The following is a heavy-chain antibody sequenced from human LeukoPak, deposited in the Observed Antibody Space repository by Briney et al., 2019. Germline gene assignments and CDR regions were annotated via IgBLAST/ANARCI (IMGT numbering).Heavy chain of an antibody. D-gene: IGHD3-10*01. V-gene: IGHV3-48*02. CDR3: ARDKDTGSTPLLDY. CDR1: GFTFSSYS. J-gene: IGHJ4*02. CDR2: ISSSSSTI. Sequence: PWGSLRLSCAASGFTFSSYSMNWVRQAPGKGLEWVSYISSSSSTIYYADSVKGRFTISRDNAKNSLYLQMNSLRDEDTAVYYCARDKDTGSTPLLDYWGQGTLVTVSS.